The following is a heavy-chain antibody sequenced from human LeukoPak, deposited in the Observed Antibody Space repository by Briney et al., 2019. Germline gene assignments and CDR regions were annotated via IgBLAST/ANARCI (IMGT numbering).Heavy chain of an antibody. CDR3: ARVIVGATWGAFDY. V-gene: IGHV1-69*04. CDR2: IIPILGIA. J-gene: IGHJ4*02. D-gene: IGHD1-26*01. CDR1: GGTFSSYA. Sequence: GASVKVSCKASGGTFSSYAISWVRQAPGQRLEWMGRIIPILGIANYAQKFQGRVTITADKSTSTAYMELSSLRSEDTAVYYCARVIVGATWGAFDYWGQGTLVTVSS.